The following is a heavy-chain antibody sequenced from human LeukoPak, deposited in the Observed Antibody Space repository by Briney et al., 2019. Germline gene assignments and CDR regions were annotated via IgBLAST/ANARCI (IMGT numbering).Heavy chain of an antibody. CDR1: GFTFSSYS. V-gene: IGHV3-48*01. J-gene: IGHJ6*03. D-gene: IGHD3-3*01. Sequence: PGGSLRLSCAASGFTFSSYSMNWVRQAPGKGLEWVSYISSSSSTIYYADSVKGRFTISRDNAKNSLYLQMNSLRAEDTAVYYCARAAPDFLYYHYYMDVWGKGTTVTVSS. CDR2: ISSSSSTI. CDR3: ARAAPDFLYYHYYMDV.